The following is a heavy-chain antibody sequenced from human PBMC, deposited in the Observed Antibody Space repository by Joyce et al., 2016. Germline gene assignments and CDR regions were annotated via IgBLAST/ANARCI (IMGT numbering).Heavy chain of an antibody. CDR2: IYYSGST. J-gene: IGHJ6*02. CDR1: GGSISIHY. V-gene: IGHV4-59*11. CDR3: ARGLGTPYGMDV. D-gene: IGHD7-27*01. Sequence: QVQLQESGPGLVKPSETLSLTCTVSGGSISIHYWSWIRQPPGKRLEWMGYIYYSGSTDHHPSLKSRVTISVDTSKNQFSLKLRSVSAADTAVYYCARGLGTPYGMDVWGQGTTVTVSS.